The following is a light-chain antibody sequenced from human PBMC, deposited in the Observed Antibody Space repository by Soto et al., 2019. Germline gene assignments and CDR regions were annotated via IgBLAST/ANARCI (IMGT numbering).Light chain of an antibody. Sequence: DIQMTQSPTSLSASVGDRVTITCRASQNIRSYLNWYQQIPGKAPNLLIYATSILQTGVPSRFSGSRTGTDFTLTINGLPPEDFATYYCQQGYTTRWTFGQGTKVEIK. CDR3: QQGYTTRWT. V-gene: IGKV1-39*01. CDR2: ATS. J-gene: IGKJ1*01. CDR1: QNIRSY.